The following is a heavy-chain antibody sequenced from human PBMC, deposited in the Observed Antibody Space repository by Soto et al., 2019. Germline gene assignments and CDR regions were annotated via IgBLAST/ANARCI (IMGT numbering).Heavy chain of an antibody. CDR3: AKETYFD. CDR2: IGGSGGST. Sequence: EVQLLESGGGLVQPGGSLRLSCAASGFTVSTYCMNWVRQAPGKGLEWVSGIGGSGGSTYYADSVKGRFTISRDNSKNTLYLEMNSLRDEDTAVYYCAKETYFDWGQGTLVTVSS. J-gene: IGHJ4*02. D-gene: IGHD3-9*01. CDR1: GFTVSTYC. V-gene: IGHV3-23*01.